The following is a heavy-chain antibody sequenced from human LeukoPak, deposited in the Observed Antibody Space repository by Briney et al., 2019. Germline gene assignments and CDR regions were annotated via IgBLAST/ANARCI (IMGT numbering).Heavy chain of an antibody. V-gene: IGHV4-59*01. D-gene: IGHD6-19*01. Sequence: SETLSLTWTFSGASINTFHWSWIRQPPGKGLEWIGSLYHSGTTNYNPSLQPRVTTSVDASKNEFSLRLNSVTAADTAIYYCATTQRWLAFDYWGQGILVTVSS. CDR3: ATTQRWLAFDY. CDR1: GASINTFH. J-gene: IGHJ4*02. CDR2: LYHSGTT.